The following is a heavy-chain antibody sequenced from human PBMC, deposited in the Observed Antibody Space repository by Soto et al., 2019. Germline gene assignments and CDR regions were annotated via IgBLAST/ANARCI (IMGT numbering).Heavy chain of an antibody. J-gene: IGHJ6*01. V-gene: IGHV3-23*01. Sequence: EVQLLESGGGLVQPGGSLRLSCAASGFTFSRYAMSWVRQAPGKGLEWVSSIRGSGDTTHYADSVKGRVTISRDNSESTLYLQMNSLRAEDTAVYYCATRGDCLSTGCLADYDATDVW. CDR2: IRGSGDTT. D-gene: IGHD2-2*01. CDR1: GFTFSRYA. CDR3: ATRGDCLSTGCLADYDATDV.